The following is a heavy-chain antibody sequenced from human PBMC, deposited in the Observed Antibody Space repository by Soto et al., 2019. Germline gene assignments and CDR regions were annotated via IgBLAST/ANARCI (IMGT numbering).Heavy chain of an antibody. V-gene: IGHV4-39*01. D-gene: IGHD5-12*01. J-gene: IGHJ4*02. Sequence: SETLSLTCTVSGGYITSDSYYWAWIRQPPGKGLEWIGSIYFSGSTYYNSALKSRLAISIDMSKNQFSLNLRSVTDADTAVYYCARHLSESGYDLNYWGQGTPVTVSS. CDR1: GGYITSDSYY. CDR3: ARHLSESGYDLNY. CDR2: IYFSGST.